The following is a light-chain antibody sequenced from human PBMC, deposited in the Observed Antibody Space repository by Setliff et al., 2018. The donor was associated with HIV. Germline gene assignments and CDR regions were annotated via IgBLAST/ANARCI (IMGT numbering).Light chain of an antibody. CDR3: TSYTSNSTPV. V-gene: IGLV2-14*01. CDR2: EVS. J-gene: IGLJ1*01. Sequence: QSALTQPASVSGSPGQSISISCSGSHTDIGAYNYVSWYQQHPGKVPKLMIHEVSNRPSGVSNRFSGSKSGNTASLTISGLQAEDEADYYCTSYTSNSTPVFGTGTKVTVL. CDR1: HTDIGAYNY.